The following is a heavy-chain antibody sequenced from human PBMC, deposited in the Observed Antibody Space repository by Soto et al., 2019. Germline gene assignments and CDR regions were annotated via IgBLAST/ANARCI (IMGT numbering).Heavy chain of an antibody. CDR2: ISSSGSTI. J-gene: IGHJ5*02. V-gene: IGHV3-11*01. Sequence: SLRLSCAASGFTFSDYYMSWIRQAPGKGLEWVSYISSSGSTIYYADSVKGRFTISRDNAKNSLYLRMNSLRAEDTAVYYCASHSSGWYFWFDPWGQGTLVTVSS. CDR1: GFTFSDYY. CDR3: ASHSSGWYFWFDP. D-gene: IGHD6-19*01.